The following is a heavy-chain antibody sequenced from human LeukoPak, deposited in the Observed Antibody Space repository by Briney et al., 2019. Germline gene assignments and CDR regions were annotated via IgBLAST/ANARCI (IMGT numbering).Heavy chain of an antibody. CDR1: GGSFSGYY. CDR2: INHSGST. Sequence: SETLSLTCAVYGGSFSGYYWSWIRQPPGKGLEWVREINHSGSTNYNPSLKSRVTISVDTSKNQFSLKLSSVTAADTAEYYCASSNTVEYYFDYWGQGTLVTVSS. V-gene: IGHV4-34*01. D-gene: IGHD1/OR15-1a*01. CDR3: ASSNTVEYYFDY. J-gene: IGHJ4*02.